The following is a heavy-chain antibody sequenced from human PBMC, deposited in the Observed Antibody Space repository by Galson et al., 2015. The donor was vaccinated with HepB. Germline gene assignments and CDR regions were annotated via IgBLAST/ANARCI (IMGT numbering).Heavy chain of an antibody. CDR2: ISGSGGTT. CDR3: AKFTYDSDGFYDAIDY. D-gene: IGHD3-22*01. J-gene: IGHJ4*02. V-gene: IGHV3-23*01. CDR1: GFTFSNFA. Sequence: SLRLSCAASGFTFSNFAMSWVRQAPGKGLEWVSVISGSGGTTYYGDSVKGRFIISRDNSKNTLFLQMNSLRAEDTAVYYCAKFTYDSDGFYDAIDYWGQGTLVTVSS.